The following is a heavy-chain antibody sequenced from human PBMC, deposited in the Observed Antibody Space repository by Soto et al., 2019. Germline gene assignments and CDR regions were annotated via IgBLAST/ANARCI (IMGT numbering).Heavy chain of an antibody. CDR3: ARGPGFGWYFDY. CDR1: AFTFSNYG. CDR2: IWHDGNSK. J-gene: IGHJ4*02. D-gene: IGHD3-10*01. V-gene: IGHV3-33*01. Sequence: QVHLVESGGGVVQPGRSLRLSCAASAFTFSNYGMHWVRQAPGKGLEWVGLIWHDGNSKSYTASVKGRFTISRDNSKSTLYLQMDSPRAEDTAVYYCARGPGFGWYFDYWGQGTLVTVSS.